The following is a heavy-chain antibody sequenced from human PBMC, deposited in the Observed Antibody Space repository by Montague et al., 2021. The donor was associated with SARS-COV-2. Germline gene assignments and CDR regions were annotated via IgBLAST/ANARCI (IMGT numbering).Heavy chain of an antibody. J-gene: IGHJ3*02. CDR1: GFSFSSFS. V-gene: IGHV3-30*04. Sequence: SLRLSWAASGFSFSSFSMHWVRQAPGKGLESLAVVSTDVNEKYYSGSVRGRFTISRDNSKNTVSLQVNSMRVEDTAVYYCVRDPGMNGLDIWGQGTRVTVPS. D-gene: IGHD2-8*01. CDR3: VRDPGMNGLDI. CDR2: VSTDVNEK.